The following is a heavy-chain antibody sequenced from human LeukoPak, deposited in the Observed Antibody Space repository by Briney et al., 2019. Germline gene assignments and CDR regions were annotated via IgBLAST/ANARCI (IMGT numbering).Heavy chain of an antibody. CDR2: ISGSGGST. J-gene: IGHJ3*02. D-gene: IGHD3-3*01. CDR3: AKGPAQTITIFGVVTNNDAFDI. V-gene: IGHV3-23*01. Sequence: GGSLRLSCAASGFTFSSYAMSWVRQAPGKGLEWVSAISGSGGSTYYADSVKGRFTISRDNSKNTLYLQMNSLRAEDTAVYYCAKGPAQTITIFGVVTNNDAFDIWGQGTMVTVSS. CDR1: GFTFSSYA.